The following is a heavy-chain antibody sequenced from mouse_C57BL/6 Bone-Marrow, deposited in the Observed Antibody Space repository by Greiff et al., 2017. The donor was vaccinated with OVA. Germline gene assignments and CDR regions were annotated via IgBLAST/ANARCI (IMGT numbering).Heavy chain of an antibody. D-gene: IGHD1-1*01. CDR3: TRPHCGRAMDY. J-gene: IGHJ4*01. CDR2: IRNKANNHAT. CDR1: GFTFTDAW. V-gene: IGHV6-6*01. Sequence: EVHLVESGGGLVQPGGSMKLSCAASGFTFTDAWMHWVRQSPEKGLEWVAEIRNKANNHATYYAEYVKGRFTISRDESKRSVYLHMNSLRAEDTGVYYGTRPHCGRAMDYWGQGTSVTVSS.